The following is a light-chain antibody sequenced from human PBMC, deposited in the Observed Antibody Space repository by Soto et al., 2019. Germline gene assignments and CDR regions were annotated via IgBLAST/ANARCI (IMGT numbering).Light chain of an antibody. CDR3: TSYTSSTTLDV. CDR1: SSDVGGYNY. Sequence: QSVLAQPASVSGPPGQSIAISCTGTSSDVGGYNYVSWYQQHPGKAPKLMIYEVSNRPSGVSNRFSGSKSGHTASLTISGLQSEDEADYFCTSYTSSTTLDVFGTGTKVTVL. CDR2: EVS. J-gene: IGLJ1*01. V-gene: IGLV2-14*01.